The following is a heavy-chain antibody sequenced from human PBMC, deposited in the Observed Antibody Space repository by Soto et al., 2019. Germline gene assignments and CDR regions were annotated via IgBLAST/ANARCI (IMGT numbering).Heavy chain of an antibody. Sequence: QVQLQESGPGLVKPSETLSLTCAVSGDSVSNDNYYWSWIRQPPGKGLEWIGYIYYSGTTNYNSYLQSRRSLSVDMSKNQFSLKLASVTAADTAVYFCARSQRGRTAFTFDYWGQGALVTVSS. D-gene: IGHD3-16*01. V-gene: IGHV4-61*01. CDR1: GDSVSNDNYY. CDR2: IYYSGTT. CDR3: ARSQRGRTAFTFDY. J-gene: IGHJ4*02.